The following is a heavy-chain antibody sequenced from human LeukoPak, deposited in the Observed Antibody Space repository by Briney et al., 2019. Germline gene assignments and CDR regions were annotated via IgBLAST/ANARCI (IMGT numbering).Heavy chain of an antibody. J-gene: IGHJ5*02. V-gene: IGHV1-8*03. Sequence: ASVKVSCKASGYTFTSYDINWVRQATGQGLEWMGWMNPNSGNTGYAQKFQGRVTITRNTSISTAYMELSSLRSEDTAVYYCARTRYYDFWSGPGWFDPWGQGTLVTASS. D-gene: IGHD3-3*01. CDR2: MNPNSGNT. CDR1: GYTFTSYD. CDR3: ARTRYYDFWSGPGWFDP.